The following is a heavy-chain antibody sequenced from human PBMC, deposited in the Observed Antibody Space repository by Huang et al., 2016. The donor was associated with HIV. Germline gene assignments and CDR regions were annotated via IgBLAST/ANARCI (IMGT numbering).Heavy chain of an antibody. CDR2: RSPRDSDT. J-gene: IGHJ4*02. D-gene: IGHD5-18*01. V-gene: IGHV5-51*03. CDR1: GFSFTNYW. CDR3: ARPLLGYSNGYYFDY. Sequence: EVQLVQSGAEVKKPGESLKISCKGSGFSFTNYWIGWVRQMPGKGLEWIGLRSPRDSDTPYSPSFRGQVTIAADKSINSAYLKWNSLKASDSAMYYCARPLLGYSNGYYFDYWGQGTLVTVSS.